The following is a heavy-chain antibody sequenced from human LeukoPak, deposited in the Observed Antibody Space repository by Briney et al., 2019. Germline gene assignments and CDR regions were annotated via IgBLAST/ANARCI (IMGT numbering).Heavy chain of an antibody. V-gene: IGHV3-23*01. D-gene: IGHD1-26*01. CDR3: AKQWEPRLAFDI. J-gene: IGHJ3*02. CDR1: GFTFSSYG. CDR2: ISGSGGST. Sequence: PGGSLRLSCAASGFTFSSYGMSWVRQAPGKGLEWVSAISGSGGSTYYADSVKGRFTISRDNSKNTLYLQMNSLRAEDTAVYYCAKQWEPRLAFDIWGQGTMVTVSS.